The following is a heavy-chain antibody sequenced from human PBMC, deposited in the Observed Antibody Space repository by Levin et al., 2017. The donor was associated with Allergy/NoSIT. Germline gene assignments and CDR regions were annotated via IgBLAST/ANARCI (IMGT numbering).Heavy chain of an antibody. CDR3: ARGYCSGGSCYKGAY. CDR2: ISSSSSTI. CDR1: GFTFSSYS. V-gene: IGHV3-48*02. D-gene: IGHD2-15*01. J-gene: IGHJ4*02. Sequence: GESLKISCAASGFTFSSYSMNWVRQAPGKGLEWVSYISSSSSTIYYADSVKGRFTISRDNAKNSLYLQMNSLRDEDTAVYYCARGYCSGGSCYKGAYWGQGTLVTVSS.